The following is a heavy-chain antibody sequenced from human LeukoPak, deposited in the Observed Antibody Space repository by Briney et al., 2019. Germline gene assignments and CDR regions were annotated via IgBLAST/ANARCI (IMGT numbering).Heavy chain of an antibody. CDR3: ARSGMVRGFVP. Sequence: ASVKVSCKASGYTFTDYYIHWVRQAPGQGLEWMGWINPNSGGTSYVQKFQGRVSMTRDTSSTTAYVELSRLRSDDTAVYYCARSGMVRGFVPWGQGTLVTVSS. D-gene: IGHD3-10*01. CDR2: INPNSGGT. J-gene: IGHJ5*02. CDR1: GYTFTDYY. V-gene: IGHV1-2*02.